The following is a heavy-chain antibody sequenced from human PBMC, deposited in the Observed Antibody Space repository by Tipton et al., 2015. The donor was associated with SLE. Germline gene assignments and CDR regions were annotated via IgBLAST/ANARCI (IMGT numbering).Heavy chain of an antibody. CDR1: GGSISSSSYY. D-gene: IGHD3-16*01. CDR3: ARDLPQSGGDAFNI. V-gene: IGHV4-39*07. Sequence: LRLSCTVSGGSISSSSYYWGWIRQPPGKGLEWIGGIYYSGSTYYNPSLKSRVTISVDTSKNQFSLKLSSVTAADTAVYYCARDLPQSGGDAFNIWGQGTMVTVSS. J-gene: IGHJ3*02. CDR2: IYYSGST.